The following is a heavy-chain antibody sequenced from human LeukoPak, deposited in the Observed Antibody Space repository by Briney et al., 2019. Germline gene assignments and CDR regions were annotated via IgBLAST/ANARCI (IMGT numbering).Heavy chain of an antibody. Sequence: SETLSLTCTVSGGSISSSSYYWGWIRQPRGKGLEWIGSIYYSGSTYYNPSLKSRVTISVDTSKNQFSLKLSSVTAADTAVYYCAREGGYDSSGYYYSPDHAFDIWGQGIMVTVSS. V-gene: IGHV4-39*01. CDR1: GGSISSSSYY. J-gene: IGHJ3*02. D-gene: IGHD3-22*01. CDR3: AREGGYDSSGYYYSPDHAFDI. CDR2: IYYSGST.